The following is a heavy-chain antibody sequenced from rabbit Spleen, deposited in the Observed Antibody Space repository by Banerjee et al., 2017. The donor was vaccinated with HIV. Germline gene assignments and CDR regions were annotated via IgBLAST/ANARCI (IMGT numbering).Heavy chain of an antibody. J-gene: IGHJ4*01. V-gene: IGHV1S40*01. CDR1: GFDISSYD. D-gene: IGHD4-1*01. CDR3: ARDLAGVIGWNFNL. CDR2: IYADSSGST. Sequence: QSVEESGGGLVTPGGTLTLTCTASGFDISSYDMSWVRQAPGKGLELIACIYADSSGSTYYASWAKGRFTISKTSSTKVTLQMTSLTAADTATYFCARDLAGVIGWNFNLWGQGTLVTVS.